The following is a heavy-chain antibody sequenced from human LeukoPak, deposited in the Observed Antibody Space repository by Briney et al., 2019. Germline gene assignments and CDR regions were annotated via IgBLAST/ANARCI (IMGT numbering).Heavy chain of an antibody. V-gene: IGHV4-59*12. CDR3: ARDGVPAVSYYYYYGMDV. D-gene: IGHD2-2*01. Sequence: SETLSLTCTVSGGSISSYYWSWIRQPPGKGLEWIGYIYYSGSTNYNPSLKSRVTMSVDTSKNQFSLKLSSVTAADTAVYYCARDGVPAVSYYYYYGMDVWGQGTTVTVSS. CDR2: IYYSGST. CDR1: GGSISSYY. J-gene: IGHJ6*02.